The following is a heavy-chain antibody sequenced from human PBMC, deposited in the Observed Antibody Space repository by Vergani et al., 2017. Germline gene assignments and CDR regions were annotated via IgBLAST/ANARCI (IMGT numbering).Heavy chain of an antibody. V-gene: IGHV3-30*02. J-gene: IGHJ4*02. CDR3: AKSFGWDSSGFDDY. D-gene: IGHD3-22*01. Sequence: QVQLVESGGDVVQPGGSLRLSCAASGFTFSSYGIHWVRQAPGKGLEWVAFIRHDGSEKYYADSVRGRFTISRDSSKSTLYLEMNSLSVEDTAMYYCAKSFGWDSSGFDDYWGQGTLVTVSS. CDR1: GFTFSSYG. CDR2: IRHDGSEK.